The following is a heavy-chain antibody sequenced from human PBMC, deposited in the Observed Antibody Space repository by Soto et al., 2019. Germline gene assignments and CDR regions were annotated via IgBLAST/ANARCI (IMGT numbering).Heavy chain of an antibody. D-gene: IGHD3-16*01. CDR2: IYYSGST. Sequence: PSETLSLTCTVSGGSISSGDYYWSWIRQPPGKGLEWIGYIYYSGSTYYNPSLKSRVTISVDTSKNQLSLKLSSVTAEKKNEYYCARDLRFEPPVFDYWGQGTLVTVSS. CDR1: GGSISSGDYY. J-gene: IGHJ4*02. V-gene: IGHV4-30-4*01. CDR3: ARDLRFEPPVFDY.